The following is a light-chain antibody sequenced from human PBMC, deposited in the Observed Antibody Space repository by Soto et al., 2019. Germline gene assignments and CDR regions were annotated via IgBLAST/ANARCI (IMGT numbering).Light chain of an antibody. CDR1: QGIGSY. V-gene: IGKV1-8*01. CDR2: GAS. Sequence: AIRMTQXPSSFSASTGDRVTITCRASQGIGSYLVWYQQKPGKAPKLLIYGASTLQSGVPSRFSGSGSGTDFTLTIGSLQSEDFATYYCQQHYTYPLTFGGGTKVEIK. CDR3: QQHYTYPLT. J-gene: IGKJ4*01.